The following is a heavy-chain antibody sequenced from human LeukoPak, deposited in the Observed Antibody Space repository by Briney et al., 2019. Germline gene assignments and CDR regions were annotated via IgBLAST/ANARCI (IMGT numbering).Heavy chain of an antibody. CDR2: IYYSGST. Sequence: PSETLSLTCTVSGGSISSYYWSWIRQPPGKGLEWIGYIYYSGSTNYNPSLKSRVTISVDTSKNQFSLKLSSVTAADTAVYYCARVGARTPRGPYAFDIWGQGTMVTVSS. J-gene: IGHJ3*02. D-gene: IGHD3-16*01. V-gene: IGHV4-59*01. CDR1: GGSISSYY. CDR3: ARVGARTPRGPYAFDI.